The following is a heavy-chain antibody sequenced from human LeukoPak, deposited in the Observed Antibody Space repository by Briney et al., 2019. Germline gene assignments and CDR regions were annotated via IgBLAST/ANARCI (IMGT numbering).Heavy chain of an antibody. D-gene: IGHD6-13*01. V-gene: IGHV3-21*01. CDR2: ISYNSGYI. CDR1: GFTFSSYN. Sequence: PGGSLRLSCVASGFTFSSYNMKWVRQAPGRGLEWVSSISYNSGYIQYADSVKGRFTNSRDNAKNSLYLQMNSLTAADTAVYYCARGRIAAAGTLDFQHWGQGTLVTVSS. J-gene: IGHJ1*01. CDR3: ARGRIAAAGTLDFQH.